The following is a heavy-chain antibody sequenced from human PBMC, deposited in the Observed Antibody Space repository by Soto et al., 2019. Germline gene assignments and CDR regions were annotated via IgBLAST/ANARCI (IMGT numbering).Heavy chain of an antibody. D-gene: IGHD2-15*01. CDR2: IYPGDSDT. Sequence: GESLKISCKGSGYSFTSYWIGWVRQMPGKGLEWMGIIYPGDSDTRYSPSFQGQVTISADKSISTAYLQWSSLKASDTAMYYCASYCSGGSCYSRLAEYFQHWGQGTLVTVSS. J-gene: IGHJ1*01. V-gene: IGHV5-51*01. CDR3: ASYCSGGSCYSRLAEYFQH. CDR1: GYSFTSYW.